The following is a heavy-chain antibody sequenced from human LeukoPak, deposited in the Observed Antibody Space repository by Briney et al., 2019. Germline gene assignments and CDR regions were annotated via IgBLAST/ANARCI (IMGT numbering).Heavy chain of an antibody. CDR2: IYPGDSDT. CDR1: EYSFTSYW. J-gene: IGHJ4*02. V-gene: IGHV5-51*01. D-gene: IGHD1-1*01. CDR3: ARHETGPYFDY. Sequence: GESLKISCKGFEYSFTSYWIGWVRQMPGKGLECMGIIYPGDSDTRYSPSFQGQVTISADKSISTAYLQWSSLKASDAAMYYCARHETGPYFDYWGQGTLVTVSS.